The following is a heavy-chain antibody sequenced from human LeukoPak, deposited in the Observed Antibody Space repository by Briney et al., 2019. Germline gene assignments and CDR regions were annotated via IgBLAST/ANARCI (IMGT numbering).Heavy chain of an antibody. Sequence: GGSLRLSCAASAFTFSTYAMHWVRQAPGKGLEWVAVISNGGANEYYVDSVKGRFTISRDNAKNSLYLQMYSLRAEDTAVYYCARAFQEYYDFWSGQGAYYYMDVWGKGTTVTVSS. CDR3: ARAFQEYYDFWSGQGAYYYMDV. J-gene: IGHJ6*03. V-gene: IGHV3-30*03. CDR1: AFTFSTYA. D-gene: IGHD3-3*01. CDR2: ISNGGANE.